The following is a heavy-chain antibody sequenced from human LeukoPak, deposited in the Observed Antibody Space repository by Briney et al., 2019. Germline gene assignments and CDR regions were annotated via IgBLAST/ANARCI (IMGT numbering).Heavy chain of an antibody. CDR2: IYHSGST. V-gene: IGHV4-4*02. CDR3: ARKSRGYSGSYDY. Sequence: SETLSLTCAVSGGSISSSNWWSWVRQPPGKGLEWIGEIYHSGSTNYNPSLKSRVTISVDKSKNQFSLKLSSVTAADTAVYYCARKSRGYSGSYDYWGQGTLVTVSS. D-gene: IGHD1-26*01. CDR1: GGSISSSNW. J-gene: IGHJ4*02.